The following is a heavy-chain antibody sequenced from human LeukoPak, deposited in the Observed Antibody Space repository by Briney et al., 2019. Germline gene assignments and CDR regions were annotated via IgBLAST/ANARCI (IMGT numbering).Heavy chain of an antibody. V-gene: IGHV4-34*01. Sequence: SETLSLTCAVYGGSFSGYYWSWIRQPPGKGLEWIGEINHSGSTNYNPSLKSRVTISVDTSKNQFSLKLSSVTAADTAVYYCARGWYYGSGGYYVHYGMDVWGQGTTVTVPS. CDR1: GGSFSGYY. J-gene: IGHJ6*02. D-gene: IGHD3-10*01. CDR2: INHSGST. CDR3: ARGWYYGSGGYYVHYGMDV.